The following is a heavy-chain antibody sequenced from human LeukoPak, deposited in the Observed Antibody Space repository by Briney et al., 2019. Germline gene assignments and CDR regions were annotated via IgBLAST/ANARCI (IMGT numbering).Heavy chain of an antibody. Sequence: SETLSLTCTVSGGSISSHYWSWIRQPPGKGLEWIGYIYYSGNTNYNPSLKSRVTISVDTSKNQFSLKLSPVTAADTAVYYCAREGGGSYLFDYWGQGTLVTVSS. CDR2: IYYSGNT. D-gene: IGHD1-26*01. CDR1: GGSISSHY. CDR3: AREGGGSYLFDY. J-gene: IGHJ4*02. V-gene: IGHV4-59*11.